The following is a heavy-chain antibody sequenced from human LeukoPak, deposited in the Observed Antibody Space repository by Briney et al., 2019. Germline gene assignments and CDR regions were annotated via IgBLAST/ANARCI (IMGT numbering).Heavy chain of an antibody. J-gene: IGHJ4*02. CDR2: ITTSSTYM. Sequence: GGSLRLSCAASGFTFSSYSMNWVRQAPGKGLEWVASITTSSTYMHYADSVKGRFTISRDNAKNSLYLQMNSLRADDTAVYFCARHRYYFDYWGQGTLVTVSS. V-gene: IGHV3-21*01. CDR3: ARHRYYFDY. CDR1: GFTFSSYS.